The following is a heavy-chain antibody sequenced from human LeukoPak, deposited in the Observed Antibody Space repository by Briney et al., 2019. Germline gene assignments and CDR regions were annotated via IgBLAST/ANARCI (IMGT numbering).Heavy chain of an antibody. CDR2: IYYSGST. CDR1: GGSISSYY. Sequence: PSETLSLTCTVSGGSISSYYWSWIRQPPGKGLEWIGYIYYSGSTNYNPSLKSRVTISVDTSKNQSSLKLSSVTAADTAVYYCARGGNISSSPRYYYYYYMDVWGKGTTVTVSS. V-gene: IGHV4-59*01. D-gene: IGHD1-26*01. J-gene: IGHJ6*03. CDR3: ARGGNISSSPRYYYYYYMDV.